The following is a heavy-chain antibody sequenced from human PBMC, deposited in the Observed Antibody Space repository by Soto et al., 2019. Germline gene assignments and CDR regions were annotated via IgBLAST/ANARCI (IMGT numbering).Heavy chain of an antibody. CDR3: ARAPSDMVRELDY. Sequence: QVQLQQWGAGLLKPSETLSLTCAVYGGSFSGYYWSWIRQPPGKGLEWIGEINHSGSTNYNPSLKRRVTISVDTSKNQFALKLSSVTAADTAVYYCARAPSDMVRELDYWGQGTLVTVSS. CDR2: INHSGST. CDR1: GGSFSGYY. V-gene: IGHV4-34*01. D-gene: IGHD3-10*01. J-gene: IGHJ4*02.